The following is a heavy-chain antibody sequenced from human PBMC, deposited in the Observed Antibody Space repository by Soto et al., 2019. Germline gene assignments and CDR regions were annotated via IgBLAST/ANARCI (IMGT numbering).Heavy chain of an antibody. CDR3: AILVVVTATPYNWFDP. V-gene: IGHV1-69*02. CDR1: GGTFSSYT. CDR2: IIPILGIA. Sequence: QVQLVQSGAEVKKPGSSVKVSCKASGGTFSSYTISWVRQAPGQGLEWMGRIIPILGIANYAQKFQGRVTLTADKSTSTAYMELSSLRSEDTAVYYCAILVVVTATPYNWFDPWGQGTLVTVSS. D-gene: IGHD2-21*02. J-gene: IGHJ5*02.